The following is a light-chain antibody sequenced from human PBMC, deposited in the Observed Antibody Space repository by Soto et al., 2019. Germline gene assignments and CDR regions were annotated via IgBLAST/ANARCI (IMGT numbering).Light chain of an antibody. CDR1: QSVSSY. V-gene: IGKV3-11*01. CDR2: DAS. Sequence: EILLTQSPATLSLSPGERATLSCRASQSVSSYLAWYQQKPGQPPRLLIYDASNRATGIPARFSGSGSGTDFTLTISRLEPEDFEVYYCQQRSNWPRTFGQGTKVDI. CDR3: QQRSNWPRT. J-gene: IGKJ1*01.